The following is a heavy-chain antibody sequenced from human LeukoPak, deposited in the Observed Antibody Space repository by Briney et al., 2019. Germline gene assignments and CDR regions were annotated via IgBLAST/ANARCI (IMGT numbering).Heavy chain of an antibody. CDR2: ISGSGGST. J-gene: IGHJ4*02. Sequence: PGGSLRLSCAASGFTFSSYAMSWVRQALGKGLEWVSAISGSGGSTYYADSVKGRFTISRGNSKNTLYLQMSSLRAEDTAVYYCAKDQSSSWYGLLNYFDYWGQGTLVTVSS. CDR1: GFTFSSYA. D-gene: IGHD6-13*01. CDR3: AKDQSSSWYGLLNYFDY. V-gene: IGHV3-23*01.